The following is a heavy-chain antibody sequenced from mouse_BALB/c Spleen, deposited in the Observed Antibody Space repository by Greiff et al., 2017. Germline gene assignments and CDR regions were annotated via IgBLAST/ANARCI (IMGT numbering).Heavy chain of an antibody. CDR3: ARDGYYYFDY. Sequence: EVQLQQSGPELVKPGASVKISCKASGYAFSSSWMNWVKQRPGQGLEWIGDINPNYDSTSYNQKFKGKATLTVDKSSSTAYMELRSLTSEDTAVYYCARDGYYYFDYWGQGTTLTVSS. V-gene: IGHV1-18*01. CDR2: INPNYDST. CDR1: GYAFSSSW. D-gene: IGHD2-3*01. J-gene: IGHJ2*01.